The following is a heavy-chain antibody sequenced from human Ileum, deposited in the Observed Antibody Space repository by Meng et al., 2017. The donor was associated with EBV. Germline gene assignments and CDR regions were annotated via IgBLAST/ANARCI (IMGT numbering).Heavy chain of an antibody. D-gene: IGHD3-22*01. CDR2: IYYSGST. V-gene: IGHV4-28*01. CDR3: ARNVPGTSAYYD. Sequence: QQQESDAGLGKPWDTLSLTCAGSGYAISSTNWWGWIRQPPGKGLEWIGYIYYSGSTSYNPSLKSRVTMSVDTSKNQFSLNLNSVTAVDTAVYYCARNVPGTSAYYDWGQGTLVTVSS. J-gene: IGHJ4*02. CDR1: GYAISSTNW.